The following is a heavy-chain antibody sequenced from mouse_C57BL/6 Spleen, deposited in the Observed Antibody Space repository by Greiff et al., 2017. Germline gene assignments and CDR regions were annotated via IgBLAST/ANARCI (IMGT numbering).Heavy chain of an antibody. CDR1: GYTFTDYE. CDR2: IDPETGGT. Sequence: QVQLQQSGAELVRPGASVTLSCKASGYTFTDYEMHWVKQTPVHGLEWIGAIDPETGGTAYNQKFKGKAILTADKSSSTAYMELRSLTSEDSAVYYCTNYYGSSEGGYAMDYWGQGTSVTVSS. CDR3: TNYYGSSEGGYAMDY. J-gene: IGHJ4*01. D-gene: IGHD1-1*01. V-gene: IGHV1-15*01.